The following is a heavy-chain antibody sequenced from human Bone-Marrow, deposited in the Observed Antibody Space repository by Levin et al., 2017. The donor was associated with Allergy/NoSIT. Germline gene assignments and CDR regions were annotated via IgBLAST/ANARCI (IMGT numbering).Heavy chain of an antibody. D-gene: IGHD4-17*01. Sequence: ASVKVSCKASGYSFPSYGISWVRQAPGQGLEWMGWINVYSGNTNYAQKFQGRVTMTTDTSTTTVYMELRSLRSDDTAVYYCARVHSLSHHGDYGSYFDHWGQGTQVTVSS. CDR2: INVYSGNT. CDR1: GYSFPSYG. V-gene: IGHV1-18*01. J-gene: IGHJ4*02. CDR3: ARVHSLSHHGDYGSYFDH.